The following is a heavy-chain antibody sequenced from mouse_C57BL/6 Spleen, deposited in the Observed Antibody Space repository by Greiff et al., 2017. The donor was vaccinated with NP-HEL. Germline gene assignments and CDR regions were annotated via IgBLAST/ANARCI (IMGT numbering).Heavy chain of an antibody. J-gene: IGHJ4*01. V-gene: IGHV14-2*01. CDR3: AATAQATRAMDY. CDR2: IDPEDGET. CDR1: GFNIKDYY. D-gene: IGHD3-2*02. Sequence: VHVKQSGAELVKPGASVKLSCTASGFNIKDYYMHWVKQRPEQGLEWIGRIDPEDGETKYAPKFQGKATITADTSSNTAYLQLSSLTSEDTAVYYCAATAQATRAMDYWGQGTSVTVSS.